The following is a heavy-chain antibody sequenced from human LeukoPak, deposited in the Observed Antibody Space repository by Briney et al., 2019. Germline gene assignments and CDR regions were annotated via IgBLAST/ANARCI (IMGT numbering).Heavy chain of an antibody. CDR1: GFTFSNYW. CDR2: IKQDGTEK. CDR3: ARVDK. D-gene: IGHD2-2*03. Sequence: PGGSLRLSCAVSGFTFSNYWMHWVRQAPGKGLEWVANIKQDGTEKNYVDSVKGRFTISRDNANNSLYLQMNNLRAEDTAVYYCARVDKWGQGTLVTVSS. J-gene: IGHJ4*02. V-gene: IGHV3-7*01.